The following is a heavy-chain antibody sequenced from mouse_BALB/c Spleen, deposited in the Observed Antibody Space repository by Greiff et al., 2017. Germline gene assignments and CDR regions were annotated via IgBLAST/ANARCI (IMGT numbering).Heavy chain of an antibody. J-gene: IGHJ1*01. D-gene: IGHD1-1*01. CDR2: ISSGGSYT. CDR1: GFTFSSYG. V-gene: IGHV5-6*01. CDR3: ARHGTTVVDWYFDV. Sequence: EVLLVESGGDLVKPGGSLKLSCAASGFTFSSYGMSWVRQTPDKRLEWVATISSGGSYTYYPDSVKGRFTISSDNAKNTLYLQMSMLKSEDTAMYYCARHGTTVVDWYFDVWGAGTTVTVSS.